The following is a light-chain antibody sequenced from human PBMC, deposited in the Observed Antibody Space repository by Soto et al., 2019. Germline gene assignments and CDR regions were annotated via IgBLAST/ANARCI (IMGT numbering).Light chain of an antibody. CDR3: QQYDTSPDT. J-gene: IGKJ1*01. CDR2: DTS. Sequence: DILLTPSQVTLSSSPCERAIVYFGASQRVSGGFLAWYQQKPGLATRLILYDTSFRATGIPERFSGSGSGTDFTLTISRLEPEDFAVYYCQQYDTSPDTFGQGTKVDIK. CDR1: QRVSGGF. V-gene: IGKV3D-20*01.